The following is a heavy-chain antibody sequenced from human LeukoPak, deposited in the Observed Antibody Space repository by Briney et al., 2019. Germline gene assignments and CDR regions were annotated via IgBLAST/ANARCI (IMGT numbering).Heavy chain of an antibody. CDR2: ISAYNGDT. V-gene: IGHV1-18*01. J-gene: IGHJ4*02. D-gene: IGHD6-19*01. CDR3: ARADIRAIASSGWYGFDY. CDR1: GYTFTSYG. Sequence: ASVKVSCKASGYTFTSYGISWVRQAPGQGLEWMGCISAYNGDTNYAQKLQGRVTITTDTSTSTAYMELRSLRSDDTAVYYCARADIRAIASSGWYGFDYWGQGTLVTVSS.